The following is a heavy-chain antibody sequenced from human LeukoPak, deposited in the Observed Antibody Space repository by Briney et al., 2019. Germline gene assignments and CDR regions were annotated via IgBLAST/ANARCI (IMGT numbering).Heavy chain of an antibody. CDR1: GGSISSGGYY. V-gene: IGHV4-31*03. J-gene: IGHJ4*02. CDR3: ARGTTVTQFDY. CDR2: IYYSGST. D-gene: IGHD4-17*01. Sequence: SETLSLTCTVSGGSISSGGYYWSWIRQHPGKGLEWIGYIYYSGSTYYNPSLKSRVTISVDTSKNQFSLKLSSVTAADTAVYYCARGTTVTQFDYWGQGTLVTVSS.